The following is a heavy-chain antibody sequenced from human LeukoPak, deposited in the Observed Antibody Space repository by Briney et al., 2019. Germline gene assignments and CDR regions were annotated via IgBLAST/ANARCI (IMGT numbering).Heavy chain of an antibody. CDR3: ARDHITIFGVVTRTWYYYGMDV. D-gene: IGHD3-3*01. V-gene: IGHV3-30*04. J-gene: IGHJ6*02. CDR1: GFTFSSYA. Sequence: GRSLRLSCAASGFTFSSYAMHWVRQAPGKGLEWVAVISYDGSNKYYADSVKGRFTISRDNSKNTLYLQMNSLRSDDTAVYYCARDHITIFGVVTRTWYYYGMDVWGQGTTVTVSS. CDR2: ISYDGSNK.